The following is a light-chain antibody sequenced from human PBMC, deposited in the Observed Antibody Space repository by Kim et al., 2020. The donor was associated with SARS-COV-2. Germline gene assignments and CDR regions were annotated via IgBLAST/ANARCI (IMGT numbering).Light chain of an antibody. Sequence: SVSPGERATLSCRASQSITNYLAWYQQKPGQAPRLLIYDTSNRATGIPARFSGSGSGTDFSLTISSLEPEDFAVYYCQQRSNWLTFGGGTKVDIK. CDR1: QSITNY. CDR3: QQRSNWLT. V-gene: IGKV3-11*01. J-gene: IGKJ4*01. CDR2: DTS.